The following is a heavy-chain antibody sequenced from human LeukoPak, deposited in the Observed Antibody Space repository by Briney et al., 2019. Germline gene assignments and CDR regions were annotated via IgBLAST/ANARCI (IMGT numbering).Heavy chain of an antibody. CDR1: GGSLSAYY. J-gene: IGHJ4*02. Sequence: SETLSLTCAVYGGSLSAYYWSWIRQPPGKRLEWIGKINHSGSTNYNPSLKSRVTISVDTSKNQFSLKLSSVTAADTAVYYCARLNYYGSGKPEDYWGQGALVTVSS. V-gene: IGHV4-34*01. D-gene: IGHD3-10*01. CDR3: ARLNYYGSGKPEDY. CDR2: INHSGST.